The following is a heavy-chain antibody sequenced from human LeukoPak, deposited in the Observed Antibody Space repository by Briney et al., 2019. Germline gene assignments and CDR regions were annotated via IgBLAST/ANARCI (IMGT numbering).Heavy chain of an antibody. V-gene: IGHV3-7*04. CDR2: IKQDGSEK. J-gene: IGHJ4*02. D-gene: IGHD3-22*01. CDR1: GFTFSRYW. Sequence: GGSLRLSCAASGFTFSRYWMTWVRQAPGKGLERVANIKQDGSEKYYVDSVKGRFTISRDNAKNSLYLQMNSLRAEDTAVYYCARDQYDSSGYYEAYYFDYWGQGTLVTVSS. CDR3: ARDQYDSSGYYEAYYFDY.